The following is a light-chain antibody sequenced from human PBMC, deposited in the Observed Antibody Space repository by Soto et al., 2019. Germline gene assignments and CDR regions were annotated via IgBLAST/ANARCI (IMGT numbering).Light chain of an antibody. V-gene: IGKV3-20*01. CDR1: QSVRSER. CDR2: DAS. J-gene: IGKJ5*01. CDR3: QEYDGTPPIT. Sequence: EIVLTQSPDTLSLSPGERATLSCRASQSVRSERLAWYQQKRGQAPTLLIFDASSRASGTPERFSGSGGGTEYSLTISRLEPDDFVVYYCQEYDGTPPITFGLGTRREIK.